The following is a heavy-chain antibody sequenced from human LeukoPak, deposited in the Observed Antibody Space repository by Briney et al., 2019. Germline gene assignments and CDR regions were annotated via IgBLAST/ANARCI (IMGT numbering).Heavy chain of an antibody. D-gene: IGHD6-13*01. CDR1: GFTFSSYA. J-gene: IGHJ4*02. CDR2: ISSNGGST. CDR3: VKEGDSSSWYEVDY. V-gene: IGHV3-64D*06. Sequence: GGPLRLSCSASGFTFSSYAMHWVRPAPGKGLEYVSAISSNGGSTYYADSVKGRFTISRDNSKNTLYLQMSSLRAEDTAVYYCVKEGDSSSWYEVDYWGQGTLVTVSS.